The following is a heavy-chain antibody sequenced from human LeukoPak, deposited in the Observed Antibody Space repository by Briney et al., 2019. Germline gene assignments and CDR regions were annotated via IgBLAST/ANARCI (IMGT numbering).Heavy chain of an antibody. D-gene: IGHD6-19*01. Sequence: SETLSLTCTVSGGSISSSSYYWGWIRQPPGKGLEWIGSTYYSGSTYYNPSLKSRVTISVDTSKNQFSLKLSSVTAADTAVYYCARLERGQWLVPYYFDYWGQGTLVTVSS. J-gene: IGHJ4*02. CDR2: TYYSGST. CDR3: ARLERGQWLVPYYFDY. CDR1: GGSISSSSYY. V-gene: IGHV4-39*01.